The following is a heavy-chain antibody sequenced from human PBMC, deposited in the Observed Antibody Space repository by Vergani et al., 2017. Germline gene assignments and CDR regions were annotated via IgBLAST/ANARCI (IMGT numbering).Heavy chain of an antibody. CDR3: AREPSIVATDGFDY. CDR2: IIPILGIA. J-gene: IGHJ4*02. Sequence: QVQLVQSGAEVKKPGSSVKVSCKASGGTFSSYAISWVRQAPGQGLEWMGRIIPILGIANYAQKFQGRVTITADKSTSTAYMELSSLRSEDTAVYYCAREPSIVATDGFDYWGQGTLVTVSS. D-gene: IGHD5-12*01. CDR1: GGTFSSYA. V-gene: IGHV1-69*04.